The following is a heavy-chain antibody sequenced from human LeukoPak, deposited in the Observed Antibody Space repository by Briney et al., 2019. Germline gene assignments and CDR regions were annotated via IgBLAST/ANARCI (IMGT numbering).Heavy chain of an antibody. Sequence: GSLRLSCAASGFTFSSYAMSWVRQAPGKGLEWVSAISGSGGSTYYADLVKGRFTISRDNAKNSLYLQMNSLRAEDTAIYYCAREHYFYYMDGWGKGTTVTVSS. CDR2: ISGSGGST. CDR1: GFTFSSYA. V-gene: IGHV3-23*01. CDR3: AREHYFYYMDG. J-gene: IGHJ6*03.